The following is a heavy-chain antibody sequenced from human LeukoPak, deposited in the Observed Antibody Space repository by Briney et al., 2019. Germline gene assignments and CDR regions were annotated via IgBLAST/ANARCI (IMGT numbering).Heavy chain of an antibody. J-gene: IGHJ6*02. V-gene: IGHV3-9*01. D-gene: IGHD2-15*01. CDR1: GFTFSSYA. Sequence: PGGSLRLSCAASGFTFSSYAMHWVRQAPGKGLEWVSGISWNSGSIGYADSVKGRFTISRDNAKNSLYLQMNSLRAEDTALYYCAKAPGYCSGGSCYSGYYYGMDVWGQGTTVTVSS. CDR3: AKAPGYCSGGSCYSGYYYGMDV. CDR2: ISWNSGSI.